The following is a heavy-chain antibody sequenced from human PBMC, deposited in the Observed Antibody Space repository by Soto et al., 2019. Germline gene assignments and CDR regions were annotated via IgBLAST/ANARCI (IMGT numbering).Heavy chain of an antibody. CDR1: GYTFTGYY. J-gene: IGHJ2*01. CDR3: ARDIMVRGVGNWYFDL. V-gene: IGHV1-2*02. CDR2: INPNSGGT. D-gene: IGHD3-10*01. Sequence: QVQLVQSGAEVKKPGASVKVSCKASGYTFTGYYMHWVRQAPGQGLEWMGWINPNSGGTNYEQKFQGRVTITADKSTSTAYMELSSLRSEDTAVYYCARDIMVRGVGNWYFDLWGRGTLVTVSS.